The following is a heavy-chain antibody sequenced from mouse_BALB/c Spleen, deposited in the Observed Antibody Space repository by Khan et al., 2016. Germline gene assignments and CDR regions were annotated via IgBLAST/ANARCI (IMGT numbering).Heavy chain of an antibody. CDR3: ARSGALYGNFPY. D-gene: IGHD2-1*01. V-gene: IGHV3-2*02. J-gene: IGHJ3*01. CDR1: GYSITSDYA. CDR2: INYSGST. Sequence: EVQLQESGPGLVKPSQSLSLTCTVTGYSITSDYAWNWIRQFPGNKLEWMGYINYSGSTSYNPSLKSRFSVTRDTSKNQFFLRLNPVTTEDTATYYCARSGALYGNFPYWGQGTLVTVSA.